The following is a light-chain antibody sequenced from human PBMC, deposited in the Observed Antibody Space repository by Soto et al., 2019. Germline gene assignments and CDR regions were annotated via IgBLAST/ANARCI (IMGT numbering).Light chain of an antibody. CDR3: QVWDTTNEHPI. Sequence: SYELTQRPSVSVAPEQTASITCGGDNIGDKAVHWYQHRPGQAPVLVIFYDFERPSGMHERFSGSNSGNTATLTISRVEAGDEADYYCQVWDTTNEHPIFGGGTKLTVL. CDR2: YDF. J-gene: IGLJ2*01. CDR1: NIGDKA. V-gene: IGLV3-21*04.